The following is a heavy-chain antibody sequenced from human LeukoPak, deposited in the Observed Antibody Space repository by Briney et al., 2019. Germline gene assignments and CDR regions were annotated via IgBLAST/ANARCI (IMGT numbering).Heavy chain of an antibody. J-gene: IGHJ4*02. CDR1: GGSISSYY. V-gene: IGHV4-59*01. Sequence: SETLSLTCTVSGGSISSYYWSCIRQPPGKGLEWIGYIYYSGSTNYNPSLKSRVTISVDTSKNQFSLKLSSVTAADTAVYYCARVIGRYYFDYWGQGTLVTVSS. CDR2: IYYSGST. CDR3: ARVIGRYYFDY. D-gene: IGHD3-16*01.